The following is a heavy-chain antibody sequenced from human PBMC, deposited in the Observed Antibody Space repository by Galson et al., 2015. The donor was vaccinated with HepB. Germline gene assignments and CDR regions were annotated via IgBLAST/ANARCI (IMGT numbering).Heavy chain of an antibody. D-gene: IGHD4-23*01. CDR1: GYTFTSYY. V-gene: IGHV1-46*01. Sequence: SVKVSCKASGYTFTSYYMHWVRQAPGQGLEWMGIINPSGGSTSYAQKLQGRVTMTRDTSTSTVYMELSSLRSEDTAVYYCARAIRWRGWFDPWGQGTLVTVSS. CDR3: ARAIRWRGWFDP. J-gene: IGHJ5*02. CDR2: INPSGGST.